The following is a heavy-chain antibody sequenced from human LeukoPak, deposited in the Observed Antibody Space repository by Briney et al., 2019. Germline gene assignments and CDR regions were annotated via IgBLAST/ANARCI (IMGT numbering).Heavy chain of an antibody. J-gene: IGHJ4*02. CDR3: TKGPTYYYDTSGYYIDY. D-gene: IGHD3-22*01. CDR2: ISGSGIST. V-gene: IGHV3-23*01. CDR1: GFTFSNYA. Sequence: GGSLRLSCAASGFTFSNYAMIWVRQAPGRGLEWVSAISGSGISTYYADSAKGRFTISRDNSRNTLYLQMNSLRAADTAVYFCTKGPTYYYDTSGYYIDYWGQGTQVTVSS.